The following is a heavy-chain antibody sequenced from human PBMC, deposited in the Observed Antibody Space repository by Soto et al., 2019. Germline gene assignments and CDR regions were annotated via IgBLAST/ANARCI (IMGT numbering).Heavy chain of an antibody. CDR3: AKNQGVELVPLATVDWFDP. J-gene: IGHJ5*02. CDR1: GFIFENFG. D-gene: IGHD1-26*01. V-gene: IGHV3-23*01. CDR2: ISGSGFKK. Sequence: GGSMGLSCAASGFIFENFGMSWVRKAPGKGLDWISSISGSGFKKYYADSVKGRFTISRDNSKSTVYLELNNLSAEDTAVYHCAKNQGVELVPLATVDWFDPWGQGSVVTVSS.